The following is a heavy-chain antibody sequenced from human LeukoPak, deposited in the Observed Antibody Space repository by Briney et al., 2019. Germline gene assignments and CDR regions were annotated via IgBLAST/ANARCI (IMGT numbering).Heavy chain of an antibody. CDR1: GFTFSSYS. J-gene: IGHJ4*02. V-gene: IGHV3-21*01. D-gene: IGHD3-22*01. CDR2: ISSSSSYI. Sequence: GGSLRLSCAASGFTFSSYSMNWVRQAPGKGLEWVSSISSSSSYIYYADSVKGRFTISGDNAKNSLYLQMNSLRAEDTAVYYCARDGRSYDSSGYHLYYFDYWGQGTLVTVSS. CDR3: ARDGRSYDSSGYHLYYFDY.